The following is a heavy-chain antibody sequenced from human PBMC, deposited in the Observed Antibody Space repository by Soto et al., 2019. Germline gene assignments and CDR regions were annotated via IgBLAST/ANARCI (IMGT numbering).Heavy chain of an antibody. Sequence: GGSLRLSCAASGFTFSDYYMSWIRQAPGKGLEWVSYISSSGSTIYYADSVKGRFTISRDNAKNSLYLQMNSLRAEDTAVYYCARYVHCSGGSCHWGFFDYWGQGTLVTVSS. CDR3: ARYVHCSGGSCHWGFFDY. V-gene: IGHV3-11*01. CDR1: GFTFSDYY. D-gene: IGHD2-15*01. J-gene: IGHJ4*02. CDR2: ISSSGSTI.